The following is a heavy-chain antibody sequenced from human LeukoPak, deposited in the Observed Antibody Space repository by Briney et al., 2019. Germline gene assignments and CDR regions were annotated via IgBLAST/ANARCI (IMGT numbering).Heavy chain of an antibody. Sequence: PSETLSLTCTVSGGSISSYYWSWIRQPPGKGLEWIGYIYYSGSTNYNPSLKSRVTISVDTSKNQFSPKLSSVTAADTAVYYCAKDRARYFDYWGQGTLVTVSS. CDR3: AKDRARYFDY. CDR2: IYYSGST. CDR1: GGSISSYY. J-gene: IGHJ4*02. V-gene: IGHV4-59*01.